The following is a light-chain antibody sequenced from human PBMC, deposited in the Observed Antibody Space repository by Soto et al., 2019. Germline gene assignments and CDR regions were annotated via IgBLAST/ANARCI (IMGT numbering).Light chain of an antibody. CDR1: NNEGGGYNY. V-gene: IGLV2-14*01. Sequence: QPDLTQPASVSGSPGQSITLSRTGTNNEGGGYNYVSWYQQHPGKAPKFMIYDVSNRPSGVSNRFSGSKSGNTASLTISGLQAEDEADYYCTSHTTRNNRQIVFGTGTKVTVL. CDR3: TSHTTRNNRQIV. CDR2: DVS. J-gene: IGLJ1*01.